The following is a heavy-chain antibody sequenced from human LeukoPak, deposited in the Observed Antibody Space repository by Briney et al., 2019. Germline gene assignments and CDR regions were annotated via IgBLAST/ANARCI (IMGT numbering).Heavy chain of an antibody. Sequence: ASVKVSCKASGYTFTSYYMHWVRQAPGQGLEWMGIINPSGGSTSCAQKFQGRVTMTRDTSTSTVYMELSSLRSEDTAVYYCARDRAEYSSSSHHPHYWGQGTLVTVSS. V-gene: IGHV1-46*01. J-gene: IGHJ4*02. CDR2: INPSGGST. CDR1: GYTFTSYY. D-gene: IGHD6-6*01. CDR3: ARDRAEYSSSSHHPHY.